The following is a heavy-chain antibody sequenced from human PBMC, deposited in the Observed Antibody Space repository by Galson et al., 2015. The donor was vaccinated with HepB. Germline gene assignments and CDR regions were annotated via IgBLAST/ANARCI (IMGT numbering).Heavy chain of an antibody. CDR2: ISYDGNNK. CDR1: GFTFSSYA. J-gene: IGHJ4*02. V-gene: IGHV3-30-3*01. Sequence: SLRLSCAASGFTFSSYAMHWVRQAPGKGLEWVAVISYDGNNKYYADSVKGRFTISRDNSKNTLYLQMNSLRAEDTAVYYCARVVYSSSWSDFDYWGQGTLVTVSS. CDR3: ARVVYSSSWSDFDY. D-gene: IGHD6-13*01.